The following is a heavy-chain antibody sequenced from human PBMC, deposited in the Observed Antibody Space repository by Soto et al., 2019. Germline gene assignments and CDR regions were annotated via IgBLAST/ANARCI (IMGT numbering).Heavy chain of an antibody. CDR2: IYYSGST. V-gene: IGHV4-31*02. J-gene: IGHJ6*02. CDR3: ARVAFSSPRVGYYYYYGMDV. Sequence: SETLSLTXTVSGGSISSGGYYWSWIRQHPGKGLEWIGYIYYSGSTYYNPSLKSRVTISVDTSKNQFSLKLSSVTAADTAAYYCARVAFSSPRVGYYYYYGMDVWGQGTTVTVSS. CDR1: GGSISSGGYY. D-gene: IGHD6-13*01.